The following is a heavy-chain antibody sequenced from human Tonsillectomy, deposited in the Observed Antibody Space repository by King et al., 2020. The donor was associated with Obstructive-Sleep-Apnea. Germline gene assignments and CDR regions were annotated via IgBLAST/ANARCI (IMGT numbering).Heavy chain of an antibody. D-gene: IGHD3-10*01. Sequence: QLVQSGAEVKKPGASVKVSCKASGYTFTSYGISWVRQAPGQGLEWMGWITAYNGNTNYAQKLQGRVTMTTDTSTTTAYMELRSLRSDDTAVYYCARERDYYASGSYADYWGQGTLVTVSS. CDR2: ITAYNGNT. J-gene: IGHJ4*02. V-gene: IGHV1-18*01. CDR3: ARERDYYASGSYADY. CDR1: GYTFTSYG.